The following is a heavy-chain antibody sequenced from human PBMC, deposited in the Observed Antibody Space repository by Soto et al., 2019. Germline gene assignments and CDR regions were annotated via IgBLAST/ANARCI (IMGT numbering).Heavy chain of an antibody. CDR2: ISGSGDST. Sequence: EVQLLESGGGLIQPGGSLRLSCAASGFTFSSYAMSWVRQAPGKGLEWVSGISGSGDSTYYAESVKGRFTISRDNSKNTLYLQMSSLRAEDTAVYYCAKDAGQLLWFGELLFVGDYWGQGTLVTVSS. CDR3: AKDAGQLLWFGELLFVGDY. V-gene: IGHV3-23*01. J-gene: IGHJ4*02. D-gene: IGHD3-10*01. CDR1: GFTFSSYA.